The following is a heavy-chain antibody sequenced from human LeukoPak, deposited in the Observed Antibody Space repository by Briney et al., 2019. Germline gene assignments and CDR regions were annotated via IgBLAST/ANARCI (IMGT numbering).Heavy chain of an antibody. J-gene: IGHJ2*01. CDR2: IIPIFGTA. CDR3: ARGLPPMLSPIDL. V-gene: IGHV1-69*05. CDR1: GGTFSSYA. Sequence: SVKVSCKASGGTFSSYAISWVRQAPGQGLEWMGGIIPIFGTANYAQKFQGRVTITTDESTSTAYMELSSLRSEDTAVYYCARGLPPMLSPIDLWGRGTLVTVSS. D-gene: IGHD2-8*01.